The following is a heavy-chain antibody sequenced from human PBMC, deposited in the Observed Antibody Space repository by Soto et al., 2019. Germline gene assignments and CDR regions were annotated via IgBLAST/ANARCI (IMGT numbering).Heavy chain of an antibody. D-gene: IGHD3-22*01. Sequence: EVQLVESGGGLVKPGGSLRLSCAASGFTFSSYSMNWVRKAPGKGLEWVSSITGSSTYIYYADSVKGRFTISRDNAKNSLSLQINSLRAEETAVYYCARVVDYSEPYYYYGMDVWGQGTTVTVSS. CDR3: ARVVDYSEPYYYYGMDV. CDR1: GFTFSSYS. V-gene: IGHV3-21*01. CDR2: ITGSSTYI. J-gene: IGHJ6*02.